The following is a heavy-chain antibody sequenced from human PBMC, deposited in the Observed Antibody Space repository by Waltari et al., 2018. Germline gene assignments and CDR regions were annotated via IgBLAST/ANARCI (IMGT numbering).Heavy chain of an antibody. D-gene: IGHD2-2*01. J-gene: IGHJ3*02. V-gene: IGHV4-34*01. Sequence: QVQLQQWGAGLLKPSETLSLTCAVYGGSFSGSHWSWIRQPPGKGLEWIGEINHSGSTNYNSSLKSRVTISVDTSKNQFSLKLRSVTAADTAVYYCARPYCSSASCYGAFDIWGQGTMVTVSS. CDR1: GGSFSGSH. CDR3: ARPYCSSASCYGAFDI. CDR2: INHSGST.